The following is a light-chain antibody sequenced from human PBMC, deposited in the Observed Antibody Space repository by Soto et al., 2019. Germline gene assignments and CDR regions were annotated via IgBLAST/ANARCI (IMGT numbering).Light chain of an antibody. CDR1: RSISTY. J-gene: IGKJ4*01. V-gene: IGKV3-11*01. Sequence: LTQSPATLSLSPGERATLSCRASRSISTYLAWYQQKPGQAPRLLIYEALNRATGIPARFSGSGSGTDFTLSISRLEPEDFAVYYCQQYASSPLLTFGGRTKVDI. CDR2: EAL. CDR3: QQYASSPLLT.